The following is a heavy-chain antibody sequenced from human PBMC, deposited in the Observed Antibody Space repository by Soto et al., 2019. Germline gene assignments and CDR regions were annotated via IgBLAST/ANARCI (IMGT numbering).Heavy chain of an antibody. V-gene: IGHV4-39*01. CDR3: ARQTPSSSWGDAFDI. D-gene: IGHD6-13*01. Sequence: SETLSLTCTVSGGSISSSSYYWGWIRQPPGKGLEWIGSIYYSGSTYYNPSLKSRVTISVDTSKNQFSLKLSSVTAADTAVYYCARQTPSSSWGDAFDIWGQGTMVTVSS. CDR1: GGSISSSSYY. J-gene: IGHJ3*02. CDR2: IYYSGST.